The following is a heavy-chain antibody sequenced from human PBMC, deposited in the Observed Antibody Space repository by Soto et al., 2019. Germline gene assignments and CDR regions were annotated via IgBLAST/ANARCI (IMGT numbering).Heavy chain of an antibody. Sequence: QVQLVESGGGVVQPGRSLRLSCAVAGLTFSHYGMHWVRQAPGKGLEWVAVILHDGSNKYYGDSVKGRFTISRDNSNNTLCLQMNTMRAEDTAVYYCARDRDSSGYYVDYWGQGTLVTVSS. CDR2: ILHDGSNK. V-gene: IGHV3-30-3*01. CDR3: ARDRDSSGYYVDY. CDR1: GLTFSHYG. D-gene: IGHD3-22*01. J-gene: IGHJ4*02.